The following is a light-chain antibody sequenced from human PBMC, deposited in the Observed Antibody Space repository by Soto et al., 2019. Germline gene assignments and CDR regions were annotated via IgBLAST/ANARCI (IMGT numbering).Light chain of an antibody. CDR2: WAS. V-gene: IGKV4-1*01. CDR3: QQYYTTPLT. J-gene: IGKJ4*01. Sequence: DIVIPLSPYSLDVSLGERAHINYKSSLGALYNSNNQNYLAWYQQKPGQPPKLLIYWASTRESGVPDRFSGSGSGTDFTLTISSLQAEDVAVYYCQQYYTTPLTFGGGTKVDI. CDR1: LGALYNSNNQNY.